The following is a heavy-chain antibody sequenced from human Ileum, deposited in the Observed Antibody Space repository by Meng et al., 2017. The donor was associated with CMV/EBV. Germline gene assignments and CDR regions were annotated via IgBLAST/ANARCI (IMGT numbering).Heavy chain of an antibody. Sequence: GESLKISCKVSGFSVSNNYMTWVRQAPGKGLEWVSILYSGGVTYYADSVKGRFTISRDNSKNAVGLQMSNLRAEDTAVYYCASPYGSDSAGYFHVWGQGTLVTVSS. CDR1: GFSVSNNY. D-gene: IGHD2-21*02. V-gene: IGHV3-53*01. CDR3: ASPYGSDSAGYFHV. CDR2: LYSGGVT. J-gene: IGHJ1*01.